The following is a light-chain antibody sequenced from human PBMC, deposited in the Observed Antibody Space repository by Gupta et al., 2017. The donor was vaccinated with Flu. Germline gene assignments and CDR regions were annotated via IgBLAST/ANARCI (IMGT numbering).Light chain of an antibody. V-gene: IGKV3-20*01. CDR1: QYLGSGN. Sequence: EIVLTQSPGTLSLSPGEEATLSCRASQYLGSGNLAWFQQKPGQAPRLLMYDTSARAADIPDRFAGSGSRADFTLTIRRLEAEDTALYYCQQYDTAPPTFDPGTKVDVK. J-gene: IGKJ3*01. CDR2: DTS. CDR3: QQYDTAPPT.